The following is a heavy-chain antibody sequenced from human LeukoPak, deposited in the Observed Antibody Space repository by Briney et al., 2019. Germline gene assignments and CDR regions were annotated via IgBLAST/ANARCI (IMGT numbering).Heavy chain of an antibody. CDR2: MDNSGST. CDR1: GGSISSYYY. CDR3: ASQRYSSGWGTFDY. Sequence: SETLSLTCTVSGGSISSYYYWSWIRQPPGKGLEWIGYMDNSGSTNYNPSLKSRVTISVDTSKNQVSLKLSSVTAADTAVYYCASQRYSSGWGTFDYWGQGTLVAVSS. J-gene: IGHJ4*02. V-gene: IGHV4-59*08. D-gene: IGHD6-19*01.